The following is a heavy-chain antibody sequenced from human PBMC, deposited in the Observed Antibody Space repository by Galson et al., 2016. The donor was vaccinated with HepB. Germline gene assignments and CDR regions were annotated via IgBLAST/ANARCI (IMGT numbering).Heavy chain of an antibody. CDR1: GFSFSTFA. Sequence: SLRLSCAASGFSFSTFAMSWVRQAPGKGLGWISGITGTGGGTYYADSVKGRFTISRDTSKNTLFLQLSSLRVEDTAVYYCAKDHTGSTVGWSDGMDVWGQGTRVTVSS. V-gene: IGHV3-23*01. D-gene: IGHD1-7*01. CDR3: AKDHTGSTVGWSDGMDV. CDR2: ITGTGGGT. J-gene: IGHJ6*02.